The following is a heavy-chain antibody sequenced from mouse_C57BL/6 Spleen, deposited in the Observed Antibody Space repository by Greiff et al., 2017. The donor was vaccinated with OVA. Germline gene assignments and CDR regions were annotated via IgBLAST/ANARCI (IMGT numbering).Heavy chain of an antibody. Sequence: VQLQQPGAELVRPGSSVKLSCKASGYTFTSYWMDWVKQRPGQGLEWIGNIYPSDSETHYNQKFKDKATLTVDKSSSTAYMQLSSLTSEDSAVYYCARSYDYDGKGYFDYWGQGTTLTVSS. V-gene: IGHV1-61*01. CDR1: GYTFTSYW. D-gene: IGHD2-4*01. CDR2: IYPSDSET. CDR3: ARSYDYDGKGYFDY. J-gene: IGHJ2*01.